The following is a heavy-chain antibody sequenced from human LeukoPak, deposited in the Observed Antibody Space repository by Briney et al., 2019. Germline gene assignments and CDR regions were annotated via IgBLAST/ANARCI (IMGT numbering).Heavy chain of an antibody. D-gene: IGHD2-21*01. CDR3: AKPGEASDYYFDY. J-gene: IGHJ4*02. CDR2: VRVNGRST. CDR1: GFTFSTYD. V-gene: IGHV3-23*01. Sequence: GGSLRLSCTASGFTFSTYDMSWVRQAPGKGLEWVSTVRVNGRSTYYADSVKGRFTISRDNSKNTLYLQMNSLRAEDTALYYCAKPGEASDYYFDYWGQGALVTVSS.